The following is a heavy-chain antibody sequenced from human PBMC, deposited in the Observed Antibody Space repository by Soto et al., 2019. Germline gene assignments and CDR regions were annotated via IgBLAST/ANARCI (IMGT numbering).Heavy chain of an antibody. CDR1: GFTFSSYG. J-gene: IGHJ3*02. CDR3: ARSDEANAFDI. Sequence: PGGSLRLSCAASGFTFSSYGMHWVRQAPGKGLEWVAVIWYDGSNKYYADSAKGRFTISRDNSKNTLYLQMNSLRAEDTAVYYCARSDEANAFDIWGQGTMVTVSS. CDR2: IWYDGSNK. V-gene: IGHV3-33*01.